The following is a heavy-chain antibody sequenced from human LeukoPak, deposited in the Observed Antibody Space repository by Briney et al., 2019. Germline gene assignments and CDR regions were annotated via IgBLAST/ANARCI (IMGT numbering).Heavy chain of an antibody. D-gene: IGHD2-2*01. J-gene: IGHJ5*02. CDR3: ARVSRVIVVVPAATRGWFDP. CDR1: GYTFTSYG. CDR2: ISAYNGNT. Sequence: ASVKVSCKASGYTFTSYGISWVRQAPGQGLEWMGWISAYNGNTNYAQKLQGRVTMTTDTSTSTAYMELRSLRSDDTAVYCCARVSRVIVVVPAATRGWFDPWGQGTLVTVSS. V-gene: IGHV1-18*01.